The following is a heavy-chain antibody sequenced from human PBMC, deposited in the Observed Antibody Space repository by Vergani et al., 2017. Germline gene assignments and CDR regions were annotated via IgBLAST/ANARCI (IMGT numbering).Heavy chain of an antibody. CDR2: INHSGST. CDR3: ASGKYYSDSTSHFRGRYFDV. CDR1: GGSFSGYY. J-gene: IGHJ2*01. V-gene: IGHV4-34*01. D-gene: IGHD3-16*01. Sequence: QVQLQQWGAGLLKPSETLSLTCAVSGGSFSGYYWSWIRQPPGKGLEWIGEINHSGSTNYNPSLKSRVTISVDTSKNQFSLKLSSVTAADTAVYYCASGKYYSDSTSHFRGRYFDVWGRGTLVTVPS.